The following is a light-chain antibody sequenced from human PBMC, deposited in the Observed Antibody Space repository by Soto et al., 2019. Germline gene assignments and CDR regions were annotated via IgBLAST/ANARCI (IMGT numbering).Light chain of an antibody. CDR1: QSVTTR. CDR2: GAS. V-gene: IGKV3-20*01. CDR3: QQYGGSPIT. Sequence: EMVLTQSPATLSLSPGERATLSCLASQSVTTRLAWYQHKPGQAPRLLMSGASSRASGVPVRFSGSGSGTDFTLTISRLEPEDFALYYCQQYGGSPITFGLGTRLEIK. J-gene: IGKJ5*01.